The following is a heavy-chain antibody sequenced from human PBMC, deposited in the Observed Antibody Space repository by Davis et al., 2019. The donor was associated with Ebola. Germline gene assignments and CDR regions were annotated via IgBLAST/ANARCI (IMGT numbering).Heavy chain of an antibody. V-gene: IGHV3-30*18. Sequence: PGGSLRLSCAASGFTFSSYGMHWVRQAPGKGLEWVAVISYDGSNKYYADSVKGRFTISRDNSKNTLYLQMNSLRAEDTAVYYCAKDYGDYGCDYWGQGTLVTVSS. J-gene: IGHJ4*02. CDR3: AKDYGDYGCDY. D-gene: IGHD4-17*01. CDR1: GFTFSSYG. CDR2: ISYDGSNK.